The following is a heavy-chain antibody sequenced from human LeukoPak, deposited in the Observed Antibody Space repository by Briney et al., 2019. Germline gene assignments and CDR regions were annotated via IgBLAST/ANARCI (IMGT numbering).Heavy chain of an antibody. Sequence: SETLSLTCTVSGYSISSGYYWGWIRQPPGKGLEWIGSIYHSGSTYYNPSLKSRVTISVDTSKNQFSLKLSSMTAADTAVYYCASSEKDEVLRFLEWSPGFDYWGQGTLVTVSS. V-gene: IGHV4-38-2*02. CDR1: GYSISSGYY. J-gene: IGHJ4*02. CDR3: ASSEKDEVLRFLEWSPGFDY. D-gene: IGHD3-3*01. CDR2: IYHSGST.